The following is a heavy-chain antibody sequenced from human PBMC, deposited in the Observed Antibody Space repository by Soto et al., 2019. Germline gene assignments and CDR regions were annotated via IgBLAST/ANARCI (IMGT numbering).Heavy chain of an antibody. Sequence: GGSLRLSCAASGFTFSSYGMHWVRQAPGKGLEWVAVISFDGSNKYYGDSGKGRSTISRDNSKNTLYLRMNSLRAEDTAVYYCAKDQASRVYASSGYRPSYYYYGMDVWGQETTVTASS. V-gene: IGHV3-30*18. CDR1: GFTFSSYG. CDR2: ISFDGSNK. D-gene: IGHD3-22*01. CDR3: AKDQASRVYASSGYRPSYYYYGMDV. J-gene: IGHJ6*02.